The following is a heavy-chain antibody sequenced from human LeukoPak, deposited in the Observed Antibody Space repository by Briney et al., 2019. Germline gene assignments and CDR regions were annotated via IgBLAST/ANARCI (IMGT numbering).Heavy chain of an antibody. CDR3: ARDPLYGGARPFDY. V-gene: IGHV3-53*01. Sequence: GGSLRLSCAASGFTVSSNYMSWVRQAPGKGLEWVSVIYSGGSTYYADSVKGRFTISRDNAKNSVYLLMNSLRAEDTAVYYCARDPLYGGARPFDYWGQGILVTVSS. CDR1: GFTVSSNY. J-gene: IGHJ4*02. CDR2: IYSGGST. D-gene: IGHD4-23*01.